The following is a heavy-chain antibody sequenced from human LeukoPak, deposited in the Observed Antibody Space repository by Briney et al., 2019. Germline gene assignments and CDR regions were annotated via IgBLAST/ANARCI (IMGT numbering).Heavy chain of an antibody. V-gene: IGHV3-48*04. CDR3: ARMNYVSSGWGAPFDY. Sequence: GGSLRLSCAASGFAFSSFSMNWVRQAPGKGLEWVSYIRTSGTNTDYTGSVKGRFTISRDNAKNSLYLQMNSLRAEDTAVYYCARMNYVSSGWGAPFDYWGQGTLVTVSS. J-gene: IGHJ4*02. CDR2: IRTSGTNT. D-gene: IGHD1-7*01. CDR1: GFAFSSFS.